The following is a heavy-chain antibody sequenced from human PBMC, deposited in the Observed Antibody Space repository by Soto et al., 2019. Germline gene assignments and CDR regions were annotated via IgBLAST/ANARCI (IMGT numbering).Heavy chain of an antibody. V-gene: IGHV4-31*03. Sequence: QVQLQESGPGLVKPSQTLSLTCTVSGGSISSGGYYWSWIRQHPGKGVEWIGYIYHSGTTYYNPSIKSRISISVNTSKNQFSLMLTTVTAADTAVYYCASVRGNQRLGWFDPWGQVTLVTVSS. J-gene: IGHJ5*02. CDR3: ASVRGNQRLGWFDP. CDR2: IYHSGTT. D-gene: IGHD6-25*01. CDR1: GGSISSGGYY.